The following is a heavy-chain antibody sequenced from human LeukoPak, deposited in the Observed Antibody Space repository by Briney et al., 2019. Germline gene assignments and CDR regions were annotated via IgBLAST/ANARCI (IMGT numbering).Heavy chain of an antibody. Sequence: GGSLRLSCAASGFTFSSYAMHWVRQAPGKGLEYVSVISSNGGSTYYANSVKGRFTISRDNCKNTLYLQMGSLRAEDMAVYYFARVRWDGTWGDFDYWGQGTLVTVSS. J-gene: IGHJ4*02. V-gene: IGHV3-64*01. CDR1: GFTFSSYA. CDR3: ARVRWDGTWGDFDY. CDR2: ISSNGGST. D-gene: IGHD1-1*01.